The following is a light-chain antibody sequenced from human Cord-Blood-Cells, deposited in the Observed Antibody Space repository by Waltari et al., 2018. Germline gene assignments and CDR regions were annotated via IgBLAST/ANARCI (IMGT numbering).Light chain of an antibody. CDR1: SSDVGGYNY. CDR3: SSYTSSSTWV. V-gene: IGLV2-14*03. J-gene: IGLJ3*02. CDR2: DVS. Sequence: QSALTQPASVSGSPGQSITISCTGTSSDVGGYNYVSCYQHHPGKAPKLIIYDVSNRPAGVSNLFSGSKSGNAASLTISGLQAEDEADYCCSSYTSSSTWVFGGGTKLTVL.